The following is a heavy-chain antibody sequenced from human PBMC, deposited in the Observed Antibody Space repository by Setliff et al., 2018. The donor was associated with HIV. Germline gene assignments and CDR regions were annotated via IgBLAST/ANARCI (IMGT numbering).Heavy chain of an antibody. J-gene: IGHJ5*02. CDR1: GGSFTDIGGSFTDYY. CDR3: ARRTFGSGRIDP. Sequence: PSETLSLTCAVFGGSFTDIGGSFTDYYWIWIRQPPGKGLEWIGEINHSGSTHYNPSLKSRFTISVDTSKNQFSLKLNSVTATDTAVYYCARRTFGSGRIDPWGQGTLVTVSS. CDR2: INHSGST. V-gene: IGHV4-34*01. D-gene: IGHD3-16*01.